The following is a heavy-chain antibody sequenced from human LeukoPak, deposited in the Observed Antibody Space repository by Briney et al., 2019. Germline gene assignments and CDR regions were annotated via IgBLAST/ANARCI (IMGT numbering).Heavy chain of an antibody. CDR1: GLRFVGYP. D-gene: IGHD3-10*01. CDR2: ISSGGRT. CDR3: ARGHNYGSLTFDC. V-gene: IGHV3-23*01. J-gene: IGHJ4*02. Sequence: GGPLDPPWQASGLRFVGYPLGWVRRVPGGGLNGSPSISSGGRTDYADSVKGRCTISRDNSKNTLFLQMNSLRAEDTAVYYCARGHNYGSLTFDCWGQGTLVTVSS.